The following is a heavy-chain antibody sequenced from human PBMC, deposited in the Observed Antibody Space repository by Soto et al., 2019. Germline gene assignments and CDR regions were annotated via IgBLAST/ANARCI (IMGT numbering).Heavy chain of an antibody. Sequence: QVQLVQSGAEVKKPGSSVQVSCKASGGTFNRYAISWVRQAPGQGLEWMGGILPIFGIGNDPQRFQGRGKISADESTGTAYMELSSLRSEDTGVYYCARSSITLFGVVSIPPHYYSEMDVWGQDTKVTV. J-gene: IGHJ6*02. CDR3: ARSSITLFGVVSIPPHYYSEMDV. CDR1: GGTFNRYA. V-gene: IGHV1-69*01. CDR2: ILPIFGIG. D-gene: IGHD3-3*01.